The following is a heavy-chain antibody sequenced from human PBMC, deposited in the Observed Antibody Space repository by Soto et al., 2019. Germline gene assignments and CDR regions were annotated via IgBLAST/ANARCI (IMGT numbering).Heavy chain of an antibody. J-gene: IGHJ4*02. CDR1: GGTFSSYA. V-gene: IGHV1-69*13. CDR3: ARGPDGYRILDY. CDR2: IIPIFGTA. Sequence: ASVKVSCKASGGTFSSYAISWVRQAPGQGLEWMGGIIPIFGTANYAQKFQGRVTITADESTSTAYMELSSLRSEDTAVYYCARGPDGYRILDYWGQGTLVTVSS. D-gene: IGHD5-12*01.